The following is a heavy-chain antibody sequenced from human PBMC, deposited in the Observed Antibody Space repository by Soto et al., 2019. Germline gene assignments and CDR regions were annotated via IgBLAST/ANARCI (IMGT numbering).Heavy chain of an antibody. Sequence: SETLSLTCTVSGGTVSSINYYWSWIRQPPGKGLECIGYIYYSGSTNYNPSLKSRVTISVDTSNNQFSLKLSSVTAADTAVYYAAREPLGTAADYCSQGNVVSDS. V-gene: IGHV4-61*01. D-gene: IGHD6-13*01. CDR1: GGTVSSINYY. CDR3: AREPLGTAADY. CDR2: IYYSGST. J-gene: IGHJ4*02.